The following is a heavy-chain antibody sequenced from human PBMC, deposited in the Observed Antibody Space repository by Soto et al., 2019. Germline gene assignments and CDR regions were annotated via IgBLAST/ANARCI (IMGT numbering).Heavy chain of an antibody. J-gene: IGHJ3*02. CDR3: ARDLGYSSSWDTDAFDI. Sequence: GSLRLSFAASGFTFSSYGMNWVRQAPGKGLEWVSSISSSSSTIYYADSVKGLFTISRDNAKNSLYLQMNSLRDEDTAVYYCARDLGYSSSWDTDAFDIWGQGTMVTVSS. CDR1: GFTFSSYG. V-gene: IGHV3-48*02. CDR2: ISSSSSTI. D-gene: IGHD6-13*01.